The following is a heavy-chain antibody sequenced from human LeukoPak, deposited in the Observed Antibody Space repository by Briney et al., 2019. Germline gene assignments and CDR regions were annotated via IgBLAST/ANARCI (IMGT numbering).Heavy chain of an antibody. CDR3: ANPVLITMVRGVIIKDY. D-gene: IGHD3-10*01. V-gene: IGHV3-30*02. J-gene: IGHJ4*02. CDR2: IRCDGSNK. Sequence: GGSLRLSCAASGFTFSSYGMHWVRQAPGKGLEWVAFIRCDGSNKYYADSVKGRSTISRDNSKNTLYLQMNSLRAEDTAVYYCANPVLITMVRGVIIKDYWGQGTLVTVSS. CDR1: GFTFSSYG.